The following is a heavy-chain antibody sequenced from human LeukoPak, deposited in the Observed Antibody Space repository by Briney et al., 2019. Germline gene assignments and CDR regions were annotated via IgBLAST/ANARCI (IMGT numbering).Heavy chain of an antibody. J-gene: IGHJ4*02. CDR3: ANLMVATWHFDY. Sequence: GGSLRLSCAASGFTFSSYAMSWVRQAPGKGLEWVSVISGSGDNTYYADSVKGRFTISRDNSKNTLYLQMNSLRAEDTAVYYCANLMVATWHFDYWGQGTLVTVSS. CDR2: ISGSGDNT. D-gene: IGHD5-12*01. CDR1: GFTFSSYA. V-gene: IGHV3-23*01.